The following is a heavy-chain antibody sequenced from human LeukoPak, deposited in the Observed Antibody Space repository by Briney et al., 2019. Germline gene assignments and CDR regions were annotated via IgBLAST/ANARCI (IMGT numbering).Heavy chain of an antibody. CDR2: IRYDGSNK. CDR3: AKPGNSGSYYYYYYMDV. CDR1: GFTFSSYG. Sequence: PGGSLRLSCAASGFTFSSYGMHWVRQAPGKGLEWVAFIRYDGSNKYYADSVKGRFTVSRDNSKNTLYLQMNSLRAEDTAVYYCAKPGNSGSYYYYYYMDVWGKGTTVTISS. V-gene: IGHV3-30*02. J-gene: IGHJ6*03. D-gene: IGHD1-26*01.